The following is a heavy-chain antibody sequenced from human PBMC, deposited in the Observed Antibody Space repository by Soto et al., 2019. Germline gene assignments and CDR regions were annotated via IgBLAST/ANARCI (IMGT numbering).Heavy chain of an antibody. CDR3: GTRPGGGGY. D-gene: IGHD3-10*01. CDR1: GFTVSNNY. J-gene: IGHJ4*02. CDR2: IYSGGYT. V-gene: IGHV3-53*01. Sequence: EVQLVESGGGLIQPGGSLRLSCAVSGFTVSNNYMSWVRQAPGKGLEGVSVIYSGGYTAYGDSVKGRFTISRDNSKNTPYLKMNGLRADAPAVFFWGTRPGGGGYWGQGTLVTVSS.